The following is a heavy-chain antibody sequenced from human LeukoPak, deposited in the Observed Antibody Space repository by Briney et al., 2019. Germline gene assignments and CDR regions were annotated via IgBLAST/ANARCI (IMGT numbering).Heavy chain of an antibody. Sequence: GGSLRLSCTASGFTFGDYAMSWVRQAPGKGLEWVGFIRSKAYAGTTEYAASVKGRFTISRDDSKSIAYLQMNSLKTEDTAVYYCTRELRISMIVGSVTWGQGTLVTVSS. CDR3: TRELRISMIVGSVT. V-gene: IGHV3-49*04. D-gene: IGHD3-22*01. CDR2: IRSKAYAGTT. J-gene: IGHJ5*02. CDR1: GFTFGDYA.